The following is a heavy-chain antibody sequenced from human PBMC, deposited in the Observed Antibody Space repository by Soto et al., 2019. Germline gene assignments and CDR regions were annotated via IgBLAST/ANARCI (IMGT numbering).Heavy chain of an antibody. J-gene: IGHJ4*02. CDR1: GYTYTDYA. V-gene: IGHV1-3*01. CDR2: MNAGVGNT. CDR3: ARDTGYTFGSLNY. D-gene: IGHD5-18*01. Sequence: HVELVQSGADVKKPGASVTISCKASGYTYTDYALHWVRQAPGQRLEWMGWMNAGVGNTLYSQKFQGRITITRDTSASTAYMELNSLKSEDTAIYYCARDTGYTFGSLNYWGPGTLVTVSS.